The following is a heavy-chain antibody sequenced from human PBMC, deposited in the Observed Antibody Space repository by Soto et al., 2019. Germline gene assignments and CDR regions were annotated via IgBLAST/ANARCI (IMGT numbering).Heavy chain of an antibody. CDR1: GGSISSSSYY. CDR2: IYYSGST. V-gene: IGHV4-39*01. J-gene: IGHJ5*02. CDR3: ARRARPGYDKGTWFDP. Sequence: SETLSLTCTVSGGSISSSSYYWGWIRQPPGKGLEWIGSIYYSGSTYYNPSLKSRVTISVDTSKNQFSLKLSSVTAADTAVYYCARRARPGYDKGTWFDPWGQGTLVTVSS. D-gene: IGHD5-12*01.